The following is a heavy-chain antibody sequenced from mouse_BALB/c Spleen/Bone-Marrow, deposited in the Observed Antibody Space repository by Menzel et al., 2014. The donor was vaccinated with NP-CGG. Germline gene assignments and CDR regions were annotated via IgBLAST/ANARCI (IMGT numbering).Heavy chain of an antibody. J-gene: IGHJ1*01. CDR2: ISSGSSTI. Sequence: EVKLVESGGGLVQPGGSRKLSCAASGFTFSSFGMYWVRQAPEKGLEWVAYISSGSSTIYYADTVKGRFTISRDNPKNTLFLQMTSLRSEDTAMYYCARRGSNHWYFDVWGAGTTVTVSS. CDR3: ARRGSNHWYFDV. D-gene: IGHD1-1*01. V-gene: IGHV5-17*02. CDR1: GFTFSSFG.